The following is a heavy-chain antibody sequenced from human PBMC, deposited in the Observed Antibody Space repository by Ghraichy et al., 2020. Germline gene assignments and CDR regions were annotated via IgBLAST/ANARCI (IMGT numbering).Heavy chain of an antibody. CDR2: VDQYGNT. CDR1: GGSIHSYY. CDR3: ARGNNWNLNWFDP. V-gene: IGHV4-59*01. Sequence: SETLSLTCTVSGGSIHSYYWSWVRHPPGRGLEWIGYVDQYGNTNYNPSLKSRVTMSVDMSKNQFSLKMNSVTAADTAVYYCARGNNWNLNWFDPWGQGILVTVSS. D-gene: IGHD1-20*01. J-gene: IGHJ5*02.